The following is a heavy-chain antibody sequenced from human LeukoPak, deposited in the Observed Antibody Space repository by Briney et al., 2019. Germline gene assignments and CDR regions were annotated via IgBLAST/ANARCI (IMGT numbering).Heavy chain of an antibody. CDR2: IYHSGST. V-gene: IGHV4-34*01. J-gene: IGHJ5*02. CDR1: GGSFSGYY. CDR3: ARGREPVTIVGATTGSWFDP. D-gene: IGHD1-26*01. Sequence: SETLSLTCAVYGGSFSGYYWSWIRQPPGKGLEWIGEIYHSGSTNYNPSLKSRVTISVDTSKNQFSLKLSSVTAADTAVYYCARGREPVTIVGATTGSWFDPWGQGTLVTVSS.